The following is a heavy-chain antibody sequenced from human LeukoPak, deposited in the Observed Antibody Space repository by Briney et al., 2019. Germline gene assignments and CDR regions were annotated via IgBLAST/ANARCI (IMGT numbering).Heavy chain of an antibody. Sequence: SETLSLTCTVSGCSISSYYWSWIRQPPGKGLEWIGYIYYSGSTNYNPSLKSRVTISVDTSKNQFSLKLSSVTAADTAVYYCARVRPDYGDYTYDYWGQGTLVTVSS. CDR3: ARVRPDYGDYTYDY. CDR1: GCSISSYY. V-gene: IGHV4-59*01. J-gene: IGHJ4*02. D-gene: IGHD4-17*01. CDR2: IYYSGST.